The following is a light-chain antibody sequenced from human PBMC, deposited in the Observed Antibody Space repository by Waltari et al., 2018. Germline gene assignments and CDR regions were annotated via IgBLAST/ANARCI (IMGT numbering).Light chain of an antibody. CDR1: ENVNTT. Sequence: DIQMTQSPSTLSASVGDRVTITCRASENVNTTLAWYQLKPGQAPTLLIYKASNLEGWVTTRLSGSESVTVFTLTISSLQPEDFAFYYCQHHIRYPRTFGEGTKVEVK. CDR3: QHHIRYPRT. V-gene: IGKV1-5*03. J-gene: IGKJ1*01. CDR2: KAS.